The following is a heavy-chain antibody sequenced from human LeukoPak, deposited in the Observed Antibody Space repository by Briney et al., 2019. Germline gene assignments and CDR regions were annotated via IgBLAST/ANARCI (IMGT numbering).Heavy chain of an antibody. J-gene: IGHJ4*02. V-gene: IGHV4-59*01. Sequence: PSETLSLTCTAPGGSISSYYWSWIRQPPRQGPEWIGYIYSSGSTNYNPSLKSRVTISVDTSKSQFSLKLSSVTAADTAVYYCARVGSSTSWVYWGQGTLVTVSS. CDR3: ARVGSSTSWVY. CDR1: GGSISSYY. D-gene: IGHD2-2*01. CDR2: IYSSGST.